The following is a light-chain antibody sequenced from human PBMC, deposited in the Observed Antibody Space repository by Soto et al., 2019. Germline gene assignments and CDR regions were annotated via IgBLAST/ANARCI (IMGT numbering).Light chain of an antibody. J-gene: IGKJ1*01. CDR2: GAS. V-gene: IGKV3-20*01. CDR3: QQYGSSGT. Sequence: EIVLTQSPATLSVSPGERATLSCRASQSVANDLAWYQHKPGQAPRLLIYGASSRATGIPDRFSGSGSGTDFTLTISRLEPEDFAVYYCQQYGSSGTFGQGTKVDIK. CDR1: QSVAND.